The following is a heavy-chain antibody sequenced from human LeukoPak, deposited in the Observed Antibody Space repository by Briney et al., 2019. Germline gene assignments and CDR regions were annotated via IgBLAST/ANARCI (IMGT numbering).Heavy chain of an antibody. D-gene: IGHD2-21*02. V-gene: IGHV4-59*01. CDR2: IYYSGST. CDR1: GGSISSYY. Sequence: SETLSLTCTVSGGSISSYYWSWIRQPPGKGLEWIGYIYYSGSTNYNPSLKSRVTISVDTSKNQFSLKLSSVTAADTAVYYCARDGDPRGYYYYYMDVWGKGTTVTVSS. J-gene: IGHJ6*03. CDR3: ARDGDPRGYYYYYMDV.